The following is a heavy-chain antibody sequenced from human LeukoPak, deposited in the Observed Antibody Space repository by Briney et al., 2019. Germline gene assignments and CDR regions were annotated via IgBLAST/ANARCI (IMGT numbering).Heavy chain of an antibody. CDR3: AKGPLLWD. V-gene: IGHV3-23*01. J-gene: IGHJ4*02. Sequence: GGSRRLSWPASGFTFTSPAMSWVRQPPGKGLEWVSSISGSGGSPYYADSVKGRFTISRDNSKNTLYLQMNSLRAEDTAVYYCAKGPLLWDWGQGTLVTVSS. D-gene: IGHD2/OR15-2a*01. CDR2: ISGSGGSP. CDR1: GFTFTSPA.